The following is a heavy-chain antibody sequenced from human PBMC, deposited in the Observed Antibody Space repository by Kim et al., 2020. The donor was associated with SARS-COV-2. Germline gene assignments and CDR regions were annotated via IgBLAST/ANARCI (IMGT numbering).Heavy chain of an antibody. Sequence: GGSLRLSCAASGFTFSSYGMHWVRQAPGKGLEWVAVIWYDGSNKYYADSVKGRFTISRDNSKNTLYLQMNSLRAEDTAVYYCAGDYYGDYGYYYYGMDVWGQGTTVTVSS. D-gene: IGHD4-17*01. V-gene: IGHV3-33*01. CDR1: GFTFSSYG. CDR2: IWYDGSNK. J-gene: IGHJ6*02. CDR3: AGDYYGDYGYYYYGMDV.